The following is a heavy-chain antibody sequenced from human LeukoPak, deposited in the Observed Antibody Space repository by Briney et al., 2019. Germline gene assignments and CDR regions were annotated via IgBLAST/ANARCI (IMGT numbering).Heavy chain of an antibody. J-gene: IGHJ5*01. CDR2: ISAYNGNT. Sequence: ASEKVSCKASVYTFTRYGIRWVRQAPGHGLECIGWISAYNGNTHYAQNLQRRVTMTTDTSTSTAYVELRSLRSDDTAVYYCAGDRAHCSSTSCYPRGWFDSWGQGTLVTVSS. D-gene: IGHD2-2*01. CDR3: AGDRAHCSSTSCYPRGWFDS. CDR1: VYTFTRYG. V-gene: IGHV1-18*01.